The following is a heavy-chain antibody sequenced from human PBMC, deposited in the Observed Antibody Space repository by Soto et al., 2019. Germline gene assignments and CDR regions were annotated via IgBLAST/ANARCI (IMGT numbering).Heavy chain of an antibody. CDR3: ASNYAYAEGYYWYGIDV. CDR2: ISSYGSDT. Sequence: PGGSLRLSCAASGFTFSRYWMHWVRQAPGKGLVWVSRISSYGSDTHYAGSVKGRFTISRDNAKNTLYLQMNSLRADDTAVYYCASNYAYAEGYYWYGIDVWGQGTTVTVSS. CDR1: GFTFSRYW. V-gene: IGHV3-74*01. D-gene: IGHD3-16*01. J-gene: IGHJ6*02.